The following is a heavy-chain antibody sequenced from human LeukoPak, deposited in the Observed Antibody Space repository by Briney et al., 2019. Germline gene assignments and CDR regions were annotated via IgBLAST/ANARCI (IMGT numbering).Heavy chain of an antibody. D-gene: IGHD5-24*01. J-gene: IGHJ4*02. CDR3: ARQGRWLQFPETDY. CDR1: GYSFSDFW. Sequence: GESLKISCKGSGYSFSDFWIAWVRQMPGKGLEWMGIIYPGDSDTRYSPSFQGQVTISADKSISTAYLQWSSLKASDTAMYYCARQGRWLQFPETDYWGQGTLVTVSS. V-gene: IGHV5-51*01. CDR2: IYPGDSDT.